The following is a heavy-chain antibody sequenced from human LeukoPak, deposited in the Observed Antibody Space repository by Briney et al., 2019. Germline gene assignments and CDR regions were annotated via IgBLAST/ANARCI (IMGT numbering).Heavy chain of an antibody. CDR3: AKDLILEWLRDF. CDR2: ISTTGGST. Sequence: GGSLRLSCAASGFTFSSYAMSWVRQAPGKGLEWVSGISTTGGSTYYADSVKGRFTISRDNSKNTLYLQMNGLRAEDTAVYYCAKDLILEWLRDFWGQGTLVTVSS. V-gene: IGHV3-23*01. D-gene: IGHD3-3*01. CDR1: GFTFSSYA. J-gene: IGHJ4*02.